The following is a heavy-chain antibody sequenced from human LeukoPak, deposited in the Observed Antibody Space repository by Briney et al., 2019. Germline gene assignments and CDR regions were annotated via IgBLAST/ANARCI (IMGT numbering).Heavy chain of an antibody. D-gene: IGHD2-15*01. V-gene: IGHV3-33*06. CDR1: GFTFSSYG. J-gene: IGHJ4*02. Sequence: GGSLRLSCAASGFTFSSYGMHWVRQAPGKGLEWVAVIWYDGSNKYYADSVKGRFTISRDNSKNTLYLQMNSLRAEDTAVYYCAKDFSRIASTEYFDYWGQGTLVTVSS. CDR3: AKDFSRIASTEYFDY. CDR2: IWYDGSNK.